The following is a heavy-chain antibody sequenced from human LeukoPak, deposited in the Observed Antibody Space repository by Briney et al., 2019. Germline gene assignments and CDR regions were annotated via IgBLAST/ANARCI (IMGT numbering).Heavy chain of an antibody. J-gene: IGHJ4*02. CDR1: GYTFTAYY. D-gene: IGHD6-13*01. Sequence: ASVNVSCKASGYTFTAYYMHWVRQAPGQGLEWMGWIDPKSGGTNYAQKFQGRVTMTRDTSITTAYMELTSLQFDDTAVYYCALIAPPGTSFDYWGQGSLVTVSS. CDR3: ALIAPPGTSFDY. V-gene: IGHV1-2*02. CDR2: IDPKSGGT.